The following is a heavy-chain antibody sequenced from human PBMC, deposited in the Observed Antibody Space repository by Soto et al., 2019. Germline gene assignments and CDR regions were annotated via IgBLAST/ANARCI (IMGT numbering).Heavy chain of an antibody. Sequence: EVQLVESGGGLVKPGGSLRLSCAASGFTFSSYSMNWVRQAPGKGLEWVSSISSSSSYMYYADSVKGRFTISRDNXKXSPXLQMNSLRAEDTAVYYCARGGWDIVVVPASYGMDVWGQGTTVTVSS. CDR3: ARGGWDIVVVPASYGMDV. D-gene: IGHD2-2*01. J-gene: IGHJ6*02. V-gene: IGHV3-21*01. CDR1: GFTFSSYS. CDR2: ISSSSSYM.